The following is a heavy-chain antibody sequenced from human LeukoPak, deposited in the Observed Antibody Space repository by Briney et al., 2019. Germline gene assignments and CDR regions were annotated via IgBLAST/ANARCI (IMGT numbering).Heavy chain of an antibody. CDR3: ARVKYLLLWKYFDY. J-gene: IGHJ4*02. V-gene: IGHV1-46*01. CDR2: INPSGGST. CDR1: GYTFTSYY. Sequence: GASVKVSCMASGYTFTSYYMHWVRQAPGQGLEWMGIINPSGGSTSYAQKFQGRVTMTRDTSTSTAYMEPSSLSSEDTAVYYCARVKYLLLWKYFDYWGQGTLVTVSS. D-gene: IGHD2-2*01.